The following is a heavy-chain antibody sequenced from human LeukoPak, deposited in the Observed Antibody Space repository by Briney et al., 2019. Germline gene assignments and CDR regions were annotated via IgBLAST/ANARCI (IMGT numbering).Heavy chain of an antibody. CDR1: GGSISSYY. Sequence: SETLSLTCTVSGGSISSYYWSWIRQPPGKGLEWIGYMYYTGSTNYNPSLKSRVTISVGTSKNQFSLRLTSVTAADTAVYYCARVSGLNNFDYWGQGTLVTVSS. D-gene: IGHD2-8*01. CDR2: MYYTGST. CDR3: ARVSGLNNFDY. V-gene: IGHV4-59*12. J-gene: IGHJ4*02.